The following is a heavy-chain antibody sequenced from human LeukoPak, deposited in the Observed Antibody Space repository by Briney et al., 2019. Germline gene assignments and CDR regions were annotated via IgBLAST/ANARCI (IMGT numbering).Heavy chain of an antibody. CDR1: GGSISTYY. CDR2: IYYTGST. CDR3: ARVEDSGYDYRGRFDP. J-gene: IGHJ5*02. V-gene: IGHV4-59*01. D-gene: IGHD5-12*01. Sequence: TSETLSLTCTVSGGSISTYYWSWIRQPPGKGLEWIGYIYYTGSTNYNPSLKSRVTISVDTSKNQFSLKLSSVAAADTAVYYCARVEDSGYDYRGRFDPWGQGTLVTVSS.